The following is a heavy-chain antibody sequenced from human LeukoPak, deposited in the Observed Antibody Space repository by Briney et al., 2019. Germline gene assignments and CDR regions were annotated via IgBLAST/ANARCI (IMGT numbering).Heavy chain of an antibody. J-gene: IGHJ6*03. CDR1: GGSISTYS. CDR3: ARGAVSDYYSYMDV. D-gene: IGHD3-16*01. Sequence: PSETLSLTCTISGGSISTYSWPWIRQTAGQGLEWIGRIYTSGNTNYNPSLKSRVSMSLDTSKNQFSLKVNSVTAADTAVYYCARGAVSDYYSYMDVWGKGTTVTVSS. CDR2: IYTSGNT. V-gene: IGHV4-4*07.